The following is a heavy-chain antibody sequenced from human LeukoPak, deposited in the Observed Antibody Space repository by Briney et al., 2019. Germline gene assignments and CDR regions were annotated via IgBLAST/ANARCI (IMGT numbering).Heavy chain of an antibody. J-gene: IGHJ4*02. CDR1: GGSFSGYY. CDR2: IYHTGTT. Sequence: PSETLSLTCAVYGGSFSGYYWSGIRQPPGKGLEWIGIIYHTGTTYYNSPLESRVTISVDTSKNQFSLKLNSLTAADTAVYYCARGAASGRFFDYWGQGTLITVSS. D-gene: IGHD2-15*01. CDR3: ARGAASGRFFDY. V-gene: IGHV4-34*01.